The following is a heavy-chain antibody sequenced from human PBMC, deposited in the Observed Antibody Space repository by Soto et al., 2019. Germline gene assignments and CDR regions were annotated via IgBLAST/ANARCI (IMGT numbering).Heavy chain of an antibody. V-gene: IGHV1-18*01. J-gene: IGHJ4*02. Sequence: QVPLVQSGAEVKKPGASVKVSCQASGYTFGIYGLTWVRQAPGQGPEWMGWISPSSGRTKYAQKFQGRVTMTTQTSTTTAHMELRSLTSDDTAAYYCARESVCSGTSCPWDYWGQGTLVTVSS. CDR3: ARESVCSGTSCPWDY. CDR2: ISPSSGRT. CDR1: GYTFGIYG. D-gene: IGHD2-2*01.